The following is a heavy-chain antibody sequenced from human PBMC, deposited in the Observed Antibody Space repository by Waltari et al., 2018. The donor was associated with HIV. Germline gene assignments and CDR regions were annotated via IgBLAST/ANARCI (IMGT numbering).Heavy chain of an antibody. CDR2: IRTKADRFAT. CDR3: HRRGKLFRGVVDLDV. D-gene: IGHD3-10*01. V-gene: IGHV3-73*01. CDR1: GFSFSGSV. J-gene: IGHJ6*02. Sequence: EVQLVQSGGDLVQPGGSLKVSCAASGFSFSGSVIPLVRQASGKGLEWIGRIRTKADRFATAYVASVKGRFIMSRDDSESKSYLQMSSLKIEDTAVYYCHRRGKLFRGVVDLDVWGQGTTVIVSS.